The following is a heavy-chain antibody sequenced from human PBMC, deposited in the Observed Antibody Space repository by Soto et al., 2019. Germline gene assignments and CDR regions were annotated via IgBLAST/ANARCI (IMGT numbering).Heavy chain of an antibody. CDR1: GFTFSSYA. CDR3: AKDEYYYGSGSFNWFDP. V-gene: IGHV3-23*01. J-gene: IGHJ5*02. CDR2: ISGSGGST. D-gene: IGHD3-10*01. Sequence: GGSLRLSCAASGFTFSSYAMSWVRQAPGKGLEWVSAISGSGGSTYYADSVKGRFTISRDNSKNTLYLQMNSLRAEDTAVYYCAKDEYYYGSGSFNWFDPWSQGTLVTVSS.